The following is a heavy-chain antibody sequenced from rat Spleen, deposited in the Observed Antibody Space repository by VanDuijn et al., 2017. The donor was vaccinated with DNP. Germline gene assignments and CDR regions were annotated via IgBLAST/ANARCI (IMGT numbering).Heavy chain of an antibody. D-gene: IGHD1-6*01. Sequence: EVQLVESGGGLVQPGRSLKLSCAASGFTFSNYDMAWVRQAPTKGLEWVASISTSGGSTYYRDSVTGRFTVPRDNAKSTLYLQMDSLRSEDTATYYCARRGYYGSYWYFDFWGPGTMVTVSS. CDR1: GFTFSNYD. CDR3: ARRGYYGSYWYFDF. J-gene: IGHJ1*01. CDR2: ISTSGGST. V-gene: IGHV5-25*01.